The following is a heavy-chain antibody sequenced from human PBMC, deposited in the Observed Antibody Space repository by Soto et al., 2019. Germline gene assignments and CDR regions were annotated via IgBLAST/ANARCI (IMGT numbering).Heavy chain of an antibody. CDR1: GYTFTSYY. J-gene: IGHJ6*02. CDR3: AREWGIAAAGNYYYYYYGMDV. CDR2: INPSGGST. Sequence: GASVKVSCKASGYTFTSYYMHWVRQAPGQGLEWMGIINPSGGSTSYAQKFQGRVTMTRDTSTSTVYMELSSLRSEDTAVYYCAREWGIAAAGNYYYYYYGMDVWGQGTTVTVSS. V-gene: IGHV1-46*01. D-gene: IGHD6-13*01.